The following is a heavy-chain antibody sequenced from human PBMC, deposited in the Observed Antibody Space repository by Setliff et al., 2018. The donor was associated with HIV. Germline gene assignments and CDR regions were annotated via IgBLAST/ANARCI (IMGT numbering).Heavy chain of an antibody. J-gene: IGHJ1*01. V-gene: IGHV3-23*01. CDR1: GFTFSSYA. CDR2: ITAGGTT. D-gene: IGHD3-22*01. CDR3: AKDRGSGSFYVAEYFQH. Sequence: PGGSLRLSCAASGFTFSSYAMSWVRQAPGKGLEWVSIITAGGTTYYADSVKGRFTISRDNSKSTLYLQMNSLRAEDTAVYYCAKDRGSGSFYVAEYFQHWGQGTLVTVSS.